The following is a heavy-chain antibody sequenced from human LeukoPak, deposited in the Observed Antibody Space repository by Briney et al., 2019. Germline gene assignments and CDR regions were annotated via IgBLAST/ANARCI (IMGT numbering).Heavy chain of an antibody. J-gene: IGHJ5*02. V-gene: IGHV3-33*01. Sequence: PGRSLRLSCAASGFTFSSYGMHWVRQAPGKGLEWVAVIWYDGSNKYYADSVKGRFTISRDNSKNTLYLQMNSRRAEDTAVYYCARPATGYPNENWFDPWGQGTLVTVSS. CDR3: ARPATGYPNENWFDP. D-gene: IGHD1-14*01. CDR1: GFTFSSYG. CDR2: IWYDGSNK.